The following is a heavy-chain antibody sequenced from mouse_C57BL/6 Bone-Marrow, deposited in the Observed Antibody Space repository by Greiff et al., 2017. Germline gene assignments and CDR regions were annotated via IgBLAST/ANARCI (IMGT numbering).Heavy chain of an antibody. D-gene: IGHD1-1*01. CDR1: GYAFTNYL. J-gene: IGHJ2*01. CDR3: ARWGFYYYGYFDY. Sequence: VQLQQSGAELVRPGTSVKVSCKASGYAFTNYLIEWVKQRPGQGLEWIGVINPGSGGTHYTEKFKGKATLTADNSSSTAYMQLSSLTSEDSAVYFCARWGFYYYGYFDYWGQGTTLTVSS. V-gene: IGHV1-54*01. CDR2: INPGSGGT.